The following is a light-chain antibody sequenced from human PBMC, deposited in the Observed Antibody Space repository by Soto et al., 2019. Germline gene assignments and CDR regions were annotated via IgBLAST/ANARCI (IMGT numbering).Light chain of an antibody. CDR2: AAS. CDR1: QGISSY. J-gene: IGKJ4*01. V-gene: IGKV1-8*01. Sequence: AIRMTQSPSSFSASTGDRVTITCRASQGISSYLAWYQQKPGKDPKLLIYAASTLQSGVPSRFSGSGFGTDFTLTISCLQSEDFATYYCQQYYSYPRLTFGGGTKVEIK. CDR3: QQYYSYPRLT.